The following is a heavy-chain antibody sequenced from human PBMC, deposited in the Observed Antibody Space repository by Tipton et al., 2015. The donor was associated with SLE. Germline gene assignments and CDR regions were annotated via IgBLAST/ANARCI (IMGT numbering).Heavy chain of an antibody. Sequence: TLSLTYAVYGGSFSGYYWSWIRQPPGKGLEWIGEINHSGSTNYNPSLKSRVTISIDTSKNQFSLKVRSVTVADTAVYYCARDRGAGSLRGDWYFDLWGRGTLVTVSS. V-gene: IGHV4-34*01. J-gene: IGHJ2*01. D-gene: IGHD3-10*01. CDR1: GGSFSGYY. CDR2: INHSGST. CDR3: ARDRGAGSLRGDWYFDL.